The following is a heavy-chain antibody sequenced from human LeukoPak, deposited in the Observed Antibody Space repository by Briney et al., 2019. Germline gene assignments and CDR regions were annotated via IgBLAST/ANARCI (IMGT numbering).Heavy chain of an antibody. CDR3: ARDERDGYKY. D-gene: IGHD5-24*01. CDR2: INHSGST. V-gene: IGHV4-34*01. CDR1: GGSFSGYY. Sequence: PSETLSLTCAVYGGSFSGYYWSWILQPPGKGLEWIGEINHSGSTNYNPSLKSRVTISVDTSKNQFSLKLSSVTAADTAVYYCARDERDGYKYWGQGTLVTVSS. J-gene: IGHJ4*02.